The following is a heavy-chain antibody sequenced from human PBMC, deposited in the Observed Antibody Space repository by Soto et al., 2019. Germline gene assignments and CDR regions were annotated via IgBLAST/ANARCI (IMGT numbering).Heavy chain of an antibody. Sequence: ASVKVSCKASGGTFSSFGISWVRQAPGQGLEWMGGIIPVFGRPNYAQRFRGRLTITADESTNTCYMELIDLESEDTAVYYCAREGSGYNFWGQGTQVTVSS. J-gene: IGHJ1*01. CDR3: AREGSGYNF. V-gene: IGHV1-69*13. CDR1: GGTFSSFG. CDR2: IIPVFGRP. D-gene: IGHD5-12*01.